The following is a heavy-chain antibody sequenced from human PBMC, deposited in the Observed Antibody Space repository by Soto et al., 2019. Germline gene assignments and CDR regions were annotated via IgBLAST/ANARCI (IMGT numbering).Heavy chain of an antibody. J-gene: IGHJ3*02. CDR2: MNPNSGNT. Sequence: APVKVCCKASGYSFTSCDIYWAQQATGQGLEWMGWMNPNSGNTGYAQKFQGRVTMTRNTSISTAYMELSSLRSEDTAMYYCARPAAAGRGYDAFDIWGQGTMVTVSS. D-gene: IGHD6-13*01. CDR3: ARPAAAGRGYDAFDI. CDR1: GYSFTSCD. V-gene: IGHV1-8*01.